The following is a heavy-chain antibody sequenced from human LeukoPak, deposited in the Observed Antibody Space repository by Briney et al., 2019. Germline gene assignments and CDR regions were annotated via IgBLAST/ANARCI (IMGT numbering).Heavy chain of an antibody. CDR2: ISYDGSKK. CDR3: ARGHGYYFDY. V-gene: IGHV3-30-3*01. J-gene: IGHJ4*02. Sequence: PGGSLRLSCAAPGFTFSSYAIHWVRQAPGKGLEWVAVISYDGSKKYYADSVKGRFTISRDNSKNTLYLQMNSLRAEDTAVYYCARGHGYYFDYWGQGTLVTVSS. CDR1: GFTFSSYA.